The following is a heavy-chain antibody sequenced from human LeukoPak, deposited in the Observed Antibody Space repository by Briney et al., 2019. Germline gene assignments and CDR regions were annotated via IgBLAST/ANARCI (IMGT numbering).Heavy chain of an antibody. D-gene: IGHD7-27*01. Sequence: SLRLCCASCGITVSSNYMSWVRQAPGKGLEWGATVYSGGGTYYVDSVKGRFTVSRDNSKNTLYIQMNSLRADDTAVYYCTRDIPNNWGLGYWGQGTLVTVSS. CDR1: GITVSSNY. V-gene: IGHV3-66*01. J-gene: IGHJ4*02. CDR2: VYSGGGT. CDR3: TRDIPNNWGLGY.